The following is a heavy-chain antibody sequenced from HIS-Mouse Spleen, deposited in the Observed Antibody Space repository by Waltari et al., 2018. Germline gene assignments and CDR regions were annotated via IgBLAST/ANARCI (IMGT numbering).Heavy chain of an antibody. J-gene: IGHJ3*02. CDR1: GFTFSSYW. D-gene: IGHD6-6*01. CDR2: SNSDGRRT. Sequence: EVQLVESGGGLVQPGGSLRLSCAASGFTFSSYWMHWVRQAPGKGLVEGVRSNSDGRRTSYAESVKGRFTISRDNAKNTLYLQMNSLRAEETAVYYCARDLAPYSSYDAFDIWGQGTMVTVSS. V-gene: IGHV3-74*01. CDR3: ARDLAPYSSYDAFDI.